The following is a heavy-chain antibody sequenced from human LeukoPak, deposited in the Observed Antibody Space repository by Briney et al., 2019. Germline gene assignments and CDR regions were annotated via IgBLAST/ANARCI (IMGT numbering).Heavy chain of an antibody. CDR1: GGSISSYY. Sequence: PSETLSLTCTVSGGSISSYYWSWIRQPPGKGLEWIGYIYYKGSTNYNSSLKSRVTISVDTSKNQFSLKLSSVTAADTAVYYCARRYCSGGSCYLDYWGQGTLVTVSS. CDR2: IYYKGST. D-gene: IGHD2-15*01. J-gene: IGHJ4*02. CDR3: ARRYCSGGSCYLDY. V-gene: IGHV4-59*01.